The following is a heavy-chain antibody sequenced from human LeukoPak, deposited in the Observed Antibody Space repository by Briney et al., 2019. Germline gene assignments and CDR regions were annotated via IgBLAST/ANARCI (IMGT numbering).Heavy chain of an antibody. J-gene: IGHJ4*02. V-gene: IGHV3-21*01. CDR2: ISSSSSYI. Sequence: GGSLRLSCAASGFTFSSYGMQWVRQAPGKGLEWVSFISSSSSYIYYADSVKGRFTISRDNAKNSVYLQMNSLRAEDTAVYYCARVDGSGSFKFDYWGQGTLVTVSS. CDR3: ARVDGSGSFKFDY. CDR1: GFTFSSYG. D-gene: IGHD3-10*01.